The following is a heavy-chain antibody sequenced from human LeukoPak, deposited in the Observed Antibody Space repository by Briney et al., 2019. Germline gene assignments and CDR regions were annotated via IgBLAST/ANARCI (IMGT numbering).Heavy chain of an antibody. Sequence: SETLSPTCAVYGGSFSGYYWSWIRQPPGKGLEWIGEINHSGSTNYNPSLKSRVTISVDTSKNQFSLKLSSVTAADTAVYYCARVARRAYYDSSGSLLDYWGQGTLVTVSS. D-gene: IGHD3-22*01. J-gene: IGHJ4*02. CDR3: ARVARRAYYDSSGSLLDY. V-gene: IGHV4-34*01. CDR2: INHSGST. CDR1: GGSFSGYY.